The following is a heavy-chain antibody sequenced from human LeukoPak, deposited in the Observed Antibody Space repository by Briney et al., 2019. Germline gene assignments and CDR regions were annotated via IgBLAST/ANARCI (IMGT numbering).Heavy chain of an antibody. J-gene: IGHJ3*02. CDR2: ISSSSSYI. Sequence: KPGGSLRLSCAASGFMFRSYSMNWVRQAPGKGLEWVSSISSSSSYIFYADSVKGRFTISRDNAKKSLSLQMNSLRAEDTAVYYCARDRGEDYCGSGNYLRAFDIWGQGTMVTVSS. D-gene: IGHD3-10*01. V-gene: IGHV3-21*01. CDR1: GFMFRSYS. CDR3: ARDRGEDYCGSGNYLRAFDI.